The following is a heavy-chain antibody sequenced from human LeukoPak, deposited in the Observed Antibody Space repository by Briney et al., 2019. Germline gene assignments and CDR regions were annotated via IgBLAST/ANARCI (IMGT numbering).Heavy chain of an antibody. CDR2: IWYDGSNK. CDR1: GFTFSSYG. Sequence: PGRSLRLSCAASGFTFSSYGMHWVRQAPGKGLEWVAVIWYDGSNKYYADSVKGRFTISRDNSKNTLYLQMNSLRAEDTAVYYCARDGLGNSHPFDYWGQGTLVTVSS. D-gene: IGHD4-23*01. V-gene: IGHV3-33*01. J-gene: IGHJ4*02. CDR3: ARDGLGNSHPFDY.